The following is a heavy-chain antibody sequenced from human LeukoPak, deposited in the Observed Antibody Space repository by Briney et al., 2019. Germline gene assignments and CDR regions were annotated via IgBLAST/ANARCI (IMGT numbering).Heavy chain of an antibody. CDR3: ARAGGYCSGGSCVLGYYFDY. Sequence: PSETLSLTCTVSGGSISIGGYYWSWIRQHPGKGLEWIRYIYYSGSTYYNPSLKSRVTISVDTSKNQFSLKLSSVTAADTAVYYCARAGGYCSGGSCVLGYYFDYWGQGTLVTVSS. CDR1: GGSISIGGYY. CDR2: IYYSGST. V-gene: IGHV4-31*03. D-gene: IGHD2-15*01. J-gene: IGHJ4*02.